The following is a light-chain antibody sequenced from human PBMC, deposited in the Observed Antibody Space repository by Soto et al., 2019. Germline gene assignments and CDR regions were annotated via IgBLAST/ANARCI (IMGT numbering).Light chain of an antibody. CDR3: QQYNNWPPVT. CDR1: QSVSSN. J-gene: IGKJ1*01. Sequence: EIVMTQSPATLSVFPGETASLSCRASQSVSSNLAWYQQKPGQGPRLLIYGASTRATDIPARFSGSGSGTEFTLTISSLQSEDFAVYYCQQYNNWPPVTFGQGTKVEIK. CDR2: GAS. V-gene: IGKV3-15*01.